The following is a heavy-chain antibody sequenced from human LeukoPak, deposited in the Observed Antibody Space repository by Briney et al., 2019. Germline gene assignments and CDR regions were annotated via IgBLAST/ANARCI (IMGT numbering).Heavy chain of an antibody. J-gene: IGHJ3*02. V-gene: IGHV3-7*03. CDR2: IKQDGSEK. CDR3: ARGTTLTPSI. CDR1: GFTSGTYW. D-gene: IGHD4-17*01. Sequence: PGGSLRLSCTASGFTSGTYWMSWVRQAPGKGLEWVANIKQDGSEKYYVDSVKGRFTISRDNAKNSLFLQMNSLRAEDTAIYYCARGTTLTPSIWGQGTKVTVSS.